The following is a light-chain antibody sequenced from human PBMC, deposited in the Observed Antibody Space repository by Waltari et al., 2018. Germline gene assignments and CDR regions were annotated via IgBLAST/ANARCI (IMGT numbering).Light chain of an antibody. CDR3: AVWDDSLDGLV. CDR1: SSSIKTNP. V-gene: IGLV1-44*01. CDR2: SNN. Sequence: QSALTQPPSASGTPGQRVTISCSGSSSSIKTNPVNWYQHLPGTAPKLLIYSNNQRTAGVPGRFSDSKSGTSASLAFSGPQSDDEGDYYCAVWDDSLDGLVFGGGTKLTVL. J-gene: IGLJ2*01.